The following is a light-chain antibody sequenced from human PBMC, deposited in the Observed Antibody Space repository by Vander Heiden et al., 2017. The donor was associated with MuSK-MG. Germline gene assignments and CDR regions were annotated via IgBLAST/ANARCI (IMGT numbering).Light chain of an antibody. Sequence: EIVMTQSPLSLPVTPGEPASISCRSSQNLLHTNGYNYLDWYLQKPGQSPQLLIYLGSNRASGVPDRFSGSGSGTDFTLKISRVEAEDVGVYYCMQHRQTTWTFGQGTKVEIK. CDR2: LGS. V-gene: IGKV2-28*01. CDR1: QNLLHTNGYNY. J-gene: IGKJ1*01. CDR3: MQHRQTTWT.